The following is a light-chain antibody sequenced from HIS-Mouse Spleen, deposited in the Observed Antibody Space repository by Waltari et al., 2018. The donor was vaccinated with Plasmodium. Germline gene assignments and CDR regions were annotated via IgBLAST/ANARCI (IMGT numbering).Light chain of an antibody. V-gene: IGKV3-11*01. Sequence: DIVLTQSPATLSLSPGERATLSCRASQSVSSYLAWYQQKPGQAPRLIIYDASNRATGIPARFSGSGSGTDFTLTISSLGPEDFAVYYCQQRSNWPITFGPGTKVDIK. J-gene: IGKJ3*01. CDR2: DAS. CDR3: QQRSNWPIT. CDR1: QSVSSY.